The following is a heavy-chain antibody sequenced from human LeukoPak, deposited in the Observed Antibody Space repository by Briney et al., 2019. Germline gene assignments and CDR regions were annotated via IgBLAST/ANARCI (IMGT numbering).Heavy chain of an antibody. CDR2: INHSGST. Sequence: KPSETLSLTCAVYGGSFSGYYWSWIRQPPGKGLEWIGEINHSGSTNYNPSLKSRVTISVDTSKNQFSLKLSSVTAADTAVYYCARSAQGGSGSYYINVSVDYWGQGTLVTVSS. J-gene: IGHJ4*02. V-gene: IGHV4-34*01. CDR1: GGSFSGYY. CDR3: ARSAQGGSGSYYINVSVDY. D-gene: IGHD3-10*01.